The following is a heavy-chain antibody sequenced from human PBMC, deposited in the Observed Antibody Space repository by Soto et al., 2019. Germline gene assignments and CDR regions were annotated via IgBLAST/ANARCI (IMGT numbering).Heavy chain of an antibody. CDR2: INPNSGGT. Sequence: QVQLVQSGAEVKKPGASVKVSCKASGYTFTGYYMHWVRQAPGQGLEWMGWINPNSGGTNYAQKFKGRVIRTRDTSRSRAGMELSRLRSADTAVYYCARGGDVWGSYQPSDYWGQGTLVTVSS. V-gene: IGHV1-2*02. CDR1: GYTFTGYY. D-gene: IGHD3-16*02. CDR3: ARGGDVWGSYQPSDY. J-gene: IGHJ4*02.